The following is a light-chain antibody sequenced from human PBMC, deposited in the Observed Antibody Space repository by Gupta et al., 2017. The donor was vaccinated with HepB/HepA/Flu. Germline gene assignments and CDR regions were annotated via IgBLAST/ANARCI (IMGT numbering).Light chain of an antibody. CDR1: QSLLHRDGNPY. J-gene: IGKJ1*01. V-gene: IGKV2-30*02. CDR2: RVS. CDR3: MQAIHWPWT. Sequence: DVVMPQCPVSLPVTLGQPASIACRSSQSLLHRDGNPYLNWLQQRPGQSPRRLIYRVSNRDSGVPDRFSGSGSGTDFTLRSSRVNAEDVGVSYCMQAIHWPWTFGQGAKVEI.